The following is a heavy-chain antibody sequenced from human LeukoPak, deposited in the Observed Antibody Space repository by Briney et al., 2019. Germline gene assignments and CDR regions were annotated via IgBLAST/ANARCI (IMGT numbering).Heavy chain of an antibody. V-gene: IGHV1-18*01. J-gene: IGHJ5*02. Sequence: ASVKVSCKGSGYTFTSYGVRWVRQAPGQGLEWMGWISAYNGNTNYAQKLQGRVTMTTDTSTSTAYMELRSLRSDDTAVYYCARVVPAAIRNWFEPSGQGTLVTVSS. CDR3: ARVVPAAIRNWFEP. CDR1: GYTFTSYG. D-gene: IGHD2-2*01. CDR2: ISAYNGNT.